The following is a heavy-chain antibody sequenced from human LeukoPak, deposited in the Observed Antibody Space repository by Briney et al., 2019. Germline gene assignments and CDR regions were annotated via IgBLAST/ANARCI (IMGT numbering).Heavy chain of an antibody. CDR2: IAYDGSNK. J-gene: IGHJ4*02. D-gene: IGHD2-15*01. V-gene: IGHV3-30*18. CDR1: GLTFSSYG. Sequence: GRSLRLSCAASGLTFSSYGMHWGRQAPGNGLEWGGVIAYDGSNKYYANSVKARFPISRDNSKNTLYLQMNSLRADATAASYCAKDWDIVVVVAATLIDYWGQGTLVTVSS. CDR3: AKDWDIVVVVAATLIDY.